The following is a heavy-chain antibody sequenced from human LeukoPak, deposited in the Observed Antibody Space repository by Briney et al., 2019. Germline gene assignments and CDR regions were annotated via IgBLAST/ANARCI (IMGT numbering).Heavy chain of an antibody. CDR2: IFGGGST. V-gene: IGHV3-66*01. D-gene: IGHD6-19*01. J-gene: IGHJ4*02. CDR3: ARDPRVGVAGTDY. Sequence: GGSLRLSCAASGFSFGDYYMSWIRQAPGKGLECVSVIFGGGSTYHADSVKGRFTISRDNSKNTLFLQMNSLRVEDTAVYYCARDPRVGVAGTDYWGQGTLVTVSS. CDR1: GFSFGDYY.